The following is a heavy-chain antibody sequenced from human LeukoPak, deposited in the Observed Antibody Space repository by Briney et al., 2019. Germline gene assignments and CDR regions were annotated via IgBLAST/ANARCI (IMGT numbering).Heavy chain of an antibody. CDR2: IYSGGST. V-gene: IGHV3-66*01. D-gene: IGHD3-22*01. J-gene: IGHJ3*02. CDR3: ARDLPDSSGSDAFDI. CDR1: GFTVSSNY. Sequence: GGSLRLSCAASGFTVSSNYMSWVHQAPGKGREWGSVIYSGGSTYYADSVKGRFTISRDNSKNTLYLQMNSLRAEDTAVYYCARDLPDSSGSDAFDIWGQGTMVTVSS.